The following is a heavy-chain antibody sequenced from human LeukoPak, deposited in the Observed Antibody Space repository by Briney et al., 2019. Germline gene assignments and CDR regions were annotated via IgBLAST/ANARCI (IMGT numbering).Heavy chain of an antibody. CDR3: ARLGERWLQLGYFDY. V-gene: IGHV4-34*01. CDR1: GGSFSGYY. J-gene: IGHJ4*02. D-gene: IGHD5-24*01. Sequence: SETLSLTCAVYGGSFSGYYWSWIRQPPGKGMEWIGEINHSGSTNYNPSLKSRVTISVDTSKNQFSLKLSSVTAADTAVYYCARLGERWLQLGYFDYWGQGTLVTVSS. CDR2: INHSGST.